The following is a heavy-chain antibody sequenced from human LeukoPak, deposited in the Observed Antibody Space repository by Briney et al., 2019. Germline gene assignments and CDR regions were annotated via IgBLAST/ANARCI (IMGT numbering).Heavy chain of an antibody. D-gene: IGHD2-2*01. CDR3: ARGPLVRLPASFDP. CDR1: GYTFTSYD. Sequence: ASVKVSCKASGYTFTSYDINWVRQATGQGLEWMGWMNPNSGNTGSAQRFQGRITMTRDTSISTAYMELSSLRSEDTAVYYCARGPLVRLPASFDPWGQGTLVTVSS. V-gene: IGHV1-8*01. CDR2: MNPNSGNT. J-gene: IGHJ5*02.